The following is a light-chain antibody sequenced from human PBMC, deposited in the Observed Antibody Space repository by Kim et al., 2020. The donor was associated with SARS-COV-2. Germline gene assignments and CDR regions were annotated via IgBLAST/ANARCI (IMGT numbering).Light chain of an antibody. CDR1: QNIANY. Sequence: DIQLTQSPSSLSASIGDRVTITCRASQNIANYLAWYQQKPGKVPQVLIYAASTLQSGVPSRFSGSGSGTEFTLTISSLQTEDFATYYCQKNNSAPWTFGPGTKVDIK. V-gene: IGKV1-27*01. CDR2: AAS. J-gene: IGKJ1*01. CDR3: QKNNSAPWT.